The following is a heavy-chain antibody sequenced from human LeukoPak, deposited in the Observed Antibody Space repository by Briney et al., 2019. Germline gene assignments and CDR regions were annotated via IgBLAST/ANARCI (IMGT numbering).Heavy chain of an antibody. D-gene: IGHD1-26*01. Sequence: PGRSLRLSCAASGFTFSSYGMHWVRQAPGKGLEWVAVISYDGSNKYYADSEKGRFTISRDNSKNTLYLQMISLRAEDTAVYYCAKGGAVYYFDYWGQGTLVTVSS. J-gene: IGHJ4*02. V-gene: IGHV3-30*18. CDR3: AKGGAVYYFDY. CDR1: GFTFSSYG. CDR2: ISYDGSNK.